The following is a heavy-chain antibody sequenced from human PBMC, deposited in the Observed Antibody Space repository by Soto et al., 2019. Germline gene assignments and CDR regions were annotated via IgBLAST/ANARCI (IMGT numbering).Heavy chain of an antibody. CDR2: MNPKSGYT. V-gene: IGHV1-8*01. CDR3: ARAYGDLDV. J-gene: IGHJ6*02. Sequence: ASVKVSCKASGYTFSSYDINWVRQATGQGLEWMGWMNPKSGYTGYAQKFQGRVTMTRDTSISTAYMEVGSLRSEDTAIYYCARAYGDLDVWGQGTTVTVSS. CDR1: GYTFSSYD. D-gene: IGHD2-21*01.